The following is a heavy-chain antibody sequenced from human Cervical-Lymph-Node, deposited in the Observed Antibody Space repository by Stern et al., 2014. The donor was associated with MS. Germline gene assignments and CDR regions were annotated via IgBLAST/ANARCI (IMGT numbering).Heavy chain of an antibody. D-gene: IGHD5-24*01. Sequence: QMQLVQSGAEVKRPGSSVKVSFRASGGTVSSYAINWVRPAPGQGLECMGGIIPILSTRNYAQKYQGRVTIFADESTNTAYMELSRLKSEDTALYYCATAGDATYFFDLWGQGTLVTVSS. CDR2: IIPILSTR. J-gene: IGHJ4*02. CDR3: ATAGDATYFFDL. V-gene: IGHV1-69*01. CDR1: GGTVSSYA.